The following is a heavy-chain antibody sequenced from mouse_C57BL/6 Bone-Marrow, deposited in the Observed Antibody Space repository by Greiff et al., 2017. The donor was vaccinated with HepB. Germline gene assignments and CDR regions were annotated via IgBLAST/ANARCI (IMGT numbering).Heavy chain of an antibody. D-gene: IGHD2-5*01. V-gene: IGHV5-9-1*02. CDR3: TRDPAYYSNYVY. CDR2: ISSGGDYI. Sequence: EVQLVESGEGLVKPGGSLKLSCAASGFTFSSYAMSWVRQTPEKRLEWVAYISSGGDYIYYADTVKGRFTISRDNARNTLYLQMSSLKSEDTAMYYCTRDPAYYSNYVYWGQGTSVTVSS. CDR1: GFTFSSYA. J-gene: IGHJ4*01.